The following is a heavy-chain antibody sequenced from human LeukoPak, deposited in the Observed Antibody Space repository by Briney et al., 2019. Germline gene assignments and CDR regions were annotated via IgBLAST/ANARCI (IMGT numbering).Heavy chain of an antibody. CDR1: GGSISSYY. CDR2: INDSGST. D-gene: IGHD3-10*01. Sequence: PSETLSLTCTVSGGSISSYYWSWIRQPPGKGLEGIGYINDSGSTNYKSSLKSRVTISVDTSKNQFSLKLSSVTAADTSVYYCARTRYYYNSRSYGAPYYFDYWGQGTLVTVSS. J-gene: IGHJ4*02. CDR3: ARTRYYYNSRSYGAPYYFDY. V-gene: IGHV4-59*08.